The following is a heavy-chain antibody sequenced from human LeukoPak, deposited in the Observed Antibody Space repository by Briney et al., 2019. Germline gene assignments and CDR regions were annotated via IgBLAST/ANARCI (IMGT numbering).Heavy chain of an antibody. CDR2: IIGSGRNT. Sequence: GGSLRLSCAASGFTFSSFAMGWVRQAPGKGLEWVSGIIGSGRNTFYADSVKGRFTISRDNAKNSLYLQMNSLRTEDTAVYYCARDRELTMSSPVFDYWGQGTLVTVSS. J-gene: IGHJ4*02. CDR1: GFTFSSFA. D-gene: IGHD3-10*02. V-gene: IGHV3-23*01. CDR3: ARDRELTMSSPVFDY.